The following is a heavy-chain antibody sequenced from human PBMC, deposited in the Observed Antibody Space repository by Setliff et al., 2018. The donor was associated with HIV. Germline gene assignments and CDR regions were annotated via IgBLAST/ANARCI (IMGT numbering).Heavy chain of an antibody. CDR2: LHYTGTT. Sequence: SETLSLTCTVSDASINSGSHNWGWIRQPPGKGLEWIATLHYTGTTYYNPSLKSRVTISTDTSKNQFSLKLSSVTAADTAVYYCARRIQLRDSSGRSCWTFDIWGQGTMVTVSS. V-gene: IGHV4-39*01. J-gene: IGHJ3*02. CDR1: DASINSGSHN. D-gene: IGHD2-15*01. CDR3: ARRIQLRDSSGRSCWTFDI.